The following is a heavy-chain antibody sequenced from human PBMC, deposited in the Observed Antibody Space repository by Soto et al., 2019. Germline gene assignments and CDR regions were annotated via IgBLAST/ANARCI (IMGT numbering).Heavy chain of an antibody. CDR2: IYYSGST. Sequence: SETLSLTCTVSGGSISSYYWSWIRQPPGKGLEWIGYIYYSGSTNYNPSLKSRVTISVDTSKNQFSLKLSSVTAADTAVYYCARGTAAAGIPPPGPFDPWGQGTLVTVSS. CDR3: ARGTAAAGIPPPGPFDP. J-gene: IGHJ5*02. V-gene: IGHV4-59*01. CDR1: GGSISSYY. D-gene: IGHD6-13*01.